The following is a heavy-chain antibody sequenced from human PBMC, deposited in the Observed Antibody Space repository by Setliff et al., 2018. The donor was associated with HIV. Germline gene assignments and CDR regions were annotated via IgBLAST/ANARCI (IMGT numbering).Heavy chain of an antibody. Sequence: GESLKISCAASGFTFSPYWMHWVRQAPGKGLEWVSGINWNGGSTGYVDSVKGRFTISRDNAKNSLYLQMNRLRAEDTAVYYCARDPPYDILTGYYGDAFDIWGQGTMVTVSS. CDR3: ARDPPYDILTGYYGDAFDI. V-gene: IGHV3-20*04. D-gene: IGHD3-9*01. CDR2: INWNGGST. J-gene: IGHJ3*02. CDR1: GFTFSPYW.